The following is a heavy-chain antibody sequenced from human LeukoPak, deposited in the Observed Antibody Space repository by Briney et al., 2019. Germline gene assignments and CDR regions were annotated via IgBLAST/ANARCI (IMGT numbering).Heavy chain of an antibody. Sequence: SQILSLTCTVSGGSISSGDYYWSWIRQPPGKGLEWIGYIYYSGSTYYNPSLKSRVTISVDTSKNQFSLKLSSVTAADTAVYYCARARWELLSAFDIWGQGTMVTVSS. CDR1: GGSISSGDYY. CDR3: ARARWELLSAFDI. V-gene: IGHV4-30-4*08. CDR2: IYYSGST. D-gene: IGHD1-26*01. J-gene: IGHJ3*02.